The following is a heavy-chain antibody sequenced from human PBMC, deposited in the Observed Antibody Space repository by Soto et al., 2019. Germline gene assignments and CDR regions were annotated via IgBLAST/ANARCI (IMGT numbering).Heavy chain of an antibody. CDR1: GGTFSSYA. Sequence: SVKVSCKASGGTFSSYAISWVRQAPGQGLEWMGGIIPIFGTANYAQKFQGRVTITADKSTSTAYMELSSLRSEDTAVYYCASTANLNSGSYYPFDYWGQGTLVTVSS. J-gene: IGHJ4*02. V-gene: IGHV1-69*06. CDR3: ASTANLNSGSYYPFDY. D-gene: IGHD1-26*01. CDR2: IIPIFGTA.